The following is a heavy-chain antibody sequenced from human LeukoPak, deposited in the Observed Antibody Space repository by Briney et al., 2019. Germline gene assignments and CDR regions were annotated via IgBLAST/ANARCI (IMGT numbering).Heavy chain of an antibody. J-gene: IGHJ4*02. Sequence: GGSLRLSCAASGFTFSSYAMHWVRQAPGKGLEWVAVISYDGSNKYYADSVKGRFTISRDNAKNSLYLQMNSLRAEDTAVYYCARLHNNYGYHDFFDYWGQGTLVTVSS. CDR3: ARLHNNYGYHDFFDY. D-gene: IGHD5-18*01. CDR2: ISYDGSNK. V-gene: IGHV3-30*04. CDR1: GFTFSSYA.